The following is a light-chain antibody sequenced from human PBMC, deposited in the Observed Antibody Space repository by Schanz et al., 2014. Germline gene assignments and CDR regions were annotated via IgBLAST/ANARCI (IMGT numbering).Light chain of an antibody. CDR2: EAS. J-gene: IGKJ1*01. V-gene: IGKV3D-20*02. Sequence: EIVLTQSPGTLSLSPGERATLSCRASQSLSSNSLAWYQLRPGQAPRLLIYEASTRATGIPARFSGSGSGTDFTLTIDSLEPEDFAVYFCQQRANWPRTFGQGTQVEIK. CDR1: QSLSSNS. CDR3: QQRANWPRT.